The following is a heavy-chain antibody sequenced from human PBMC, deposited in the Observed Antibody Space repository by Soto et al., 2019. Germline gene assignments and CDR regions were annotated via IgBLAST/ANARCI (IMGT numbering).Heavy chain of an antibody. Sequence: EVQLVESGGGLVQPGGSLRLSCAASGFTFSSYWMSWVRQAPGKGLEWVANIKQDGSEKYYVDSVKGRFTISRDNAKNSLYLQMNSLRAEDTAVYYCARVLGKYSSSSLFDYWGQGTLVTVSS. J-gene: IGHJ4*02. D-gene: IGHD6-6*01. V-gene: IGHV3-7*01. CDR3: ARVLGKYSSSSLFDY. CDR1: GFTFSSYW. CDR2: IKQDGSEK.